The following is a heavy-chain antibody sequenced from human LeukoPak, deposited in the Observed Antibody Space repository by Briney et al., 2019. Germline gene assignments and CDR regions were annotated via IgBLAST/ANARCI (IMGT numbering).Heavy chain of an antibody. J-gene: IGHJ4*02. CDR1: GFTLSSYA. CDR2: ISYDGSNK. CDR3: ARDSQYYYGSGGDLDY. D-gene: IGHD3-10*01. V-gene: IGHV3-30*04. Sequence: GGSLRLSCAASGFTLSSYAMHWVRQAPGKGLEWVAVISYDGSNKYYADSVKGRFTISRDNSKNTLYLQMNSLRAEDTAVYYCARDSQYYYGSGGDLDYWGQRTLVTVSS.